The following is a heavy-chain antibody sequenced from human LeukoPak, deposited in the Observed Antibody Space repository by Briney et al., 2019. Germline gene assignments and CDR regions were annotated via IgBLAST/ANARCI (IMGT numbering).Heavy chain of an antibody. J-gene: IGHJ3*02. V-gene: IGHV4-30-2*01. Sequence: SETLSLTCTVSGGSISSGGYYWSWIRQPPGKGLEWIGYIYHSGSTYYNPSLKSRVTVSVDTSKNQFSLKLSSVTAADTAVYYCARAEVVGAFDIWGQGTMVTVSS. CDR3: ARAEVVGAFDI. CDR1: GGSISSGGYY. CDR2: IYHSGST.